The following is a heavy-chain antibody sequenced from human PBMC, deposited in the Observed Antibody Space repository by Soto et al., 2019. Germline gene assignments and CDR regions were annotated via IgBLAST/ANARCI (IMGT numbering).Heavy chain of an antibody. CDR2: IYYSGST. V-gene: IGHV4-39*01. D-gene: IGHD4-17*01. Sequence: SETLSLTCTVSGGSISSSSYYWGWIRQPPGKGLEWIGSIYYSGSTYYNPSLKSRVTISVDTSKNQFSLKLSSVTAADTAVYYCARHRGGDYKYWGQGTLVTVSS. J-gene: IGHJ4*02. CDR1: GGSISSSSYY. CDR3: ARHRGGDYKY.